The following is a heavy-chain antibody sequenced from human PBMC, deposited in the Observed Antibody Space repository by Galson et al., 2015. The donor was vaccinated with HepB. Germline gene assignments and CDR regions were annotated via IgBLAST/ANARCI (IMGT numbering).Heavy chain of an antibody. Sequence: SLRLSCAASGFTFDDYAMHWVRQAPGKGLEWVSVVSWNSGRIGYAESVKGRFTISRDNAKNSLYLQMNSLRAEDTALYYCVKDLDYGGNRGRFDCWGQGVLVTVSS. D-gene: IGHD4-23*01. CDR2: VSWNSGRI. CDR3: VKDLDYGGNRGRFDC. CDR1: GFTFDDYA. V-gene: IGHV3-9*01. J-gene: IGHJ4*02.